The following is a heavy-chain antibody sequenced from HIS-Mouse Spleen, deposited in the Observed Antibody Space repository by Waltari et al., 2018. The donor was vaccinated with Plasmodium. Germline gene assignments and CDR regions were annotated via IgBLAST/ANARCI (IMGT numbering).Heavy chain of an antibody. Sequence: QVQLQQWGAGLLNPSETMSLTCAVYGGSFSGSYWSWIRQHPGEGLEWIGEINHSGSTNYTPSLKSRVTISVDTSKNQLSLKLSSVTAADSAVYYCARDPYYDYVGGTFDIWGQGTMVTVSS. CDR2: INHSGST. V-gene: IGHV4-34*01. CDR1: GGSFSGSY. CDR3: ARDPYYDYVGGTFDI. J-gene: IGHJ3*02. D-gene: IGHD3-16*01.